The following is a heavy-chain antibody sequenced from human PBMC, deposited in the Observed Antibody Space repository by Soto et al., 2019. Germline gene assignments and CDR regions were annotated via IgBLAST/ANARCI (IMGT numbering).Heavy chain of an antibody. CDR2: ISSSSSYI. CDR1: GFTFSSYS. CDR3: ASEYYGSGKIDY. V-gene: IGHV3-21*01. Sequence: EVQLVESGGGLVKPGGSLRLSCAASGFTFSSYSMNWVRQAPGKGLEWVSSISSSSSYIYYADSVKGRFTISRDNAKNSLYLQMNSLRAEDTAVYYCASEYYGSGKIDYWGQGTLVTVSS. J-gene: IGHJ4*02. D-gene: IGHD3-10*01.